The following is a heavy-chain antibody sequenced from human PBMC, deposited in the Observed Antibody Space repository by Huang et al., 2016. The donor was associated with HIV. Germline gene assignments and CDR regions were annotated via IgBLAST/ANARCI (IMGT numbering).Heavy chain of an antibody. CDR2: SIPSLGTA. D-gene: IGHD3-22*01. V-gene: IGHV1-69*13. CDR1: GGTFSSYA. Sequence: QVQLVQSGAEVKKPGSSVKVSCKAPGGTFSSYAISWVRQAPGQGMEWMGGSIPSLGTANYAQKFQGRVTITADESTSTADMVVSSLRSEDTAMYYCARARGYYDSSVSYYFDYWGQGTLVTVSS. J-gene: IGHJ4*02. CDR3: ARARGYYDSSVSYYFDY.